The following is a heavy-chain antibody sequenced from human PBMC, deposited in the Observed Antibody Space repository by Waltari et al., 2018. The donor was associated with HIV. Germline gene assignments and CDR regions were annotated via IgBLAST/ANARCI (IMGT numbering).Heavy chain of an antibody. V-gene: IGHV4-39*01. Sequence: QLQLQESGPGLVKPSETLSLTCTVSGDSVSSINYYWGWIRPPPGKGLEWCGYIYYLRTTHYTPSLKSRVTISVDTCKNQFSLKLGSVTAADTAVYYPGVRVVLTSHDYWGQGTLVTVSS. J-gene: IGHJ4*02. CDR1: GDSVSSINYY. D-gene: IGHD3-10*01. CDR2: IYYLRTT. CDR3: GVRVVLTSHDY.